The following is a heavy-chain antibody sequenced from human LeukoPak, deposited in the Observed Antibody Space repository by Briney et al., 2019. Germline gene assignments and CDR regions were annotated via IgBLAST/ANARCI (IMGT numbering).Heavy chain of an antibody. J-gene: IGHJ4*02. D-gene: IGHD6-19*01. Sequence: SETLSLTCTVSGGSIASAGYYWSWIRQHPGKGLEWIGYINYSGSTNYNLSLKSRVTISVDTSKNQFSLKLSSVTAADTAVYYCAREGGWYYFDYWGQGTLVTVSS. CDR3: AREGGWYYFDY. V-gene: IGHV4-61*08. CDR2: INYSGST. CDR1: GGSIASAGYY.